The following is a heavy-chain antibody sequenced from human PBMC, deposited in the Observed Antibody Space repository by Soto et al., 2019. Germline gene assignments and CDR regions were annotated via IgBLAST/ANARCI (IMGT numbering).Heavy chain of an antibody. Sequence: EVQLVESGGGLVQPGGSLRLSCAASGFTFSSYSMNWVRQAPGKGLECVSYISRSSSTIYYDDSVNGRFTISRDNAKKSLYLQMNRLRDEDTAVYYCARQDDILTVYYSGCDSWGQGTLVTVSS. J-gene: IGHJ5*01. CDR2: ISRSSSTI. D-gene: IGHD3-9*01. CDR1: GFTFSSYS. V-gene: IGHV3-48*02. CDR3: ARQDDILTVYYSGCDS.